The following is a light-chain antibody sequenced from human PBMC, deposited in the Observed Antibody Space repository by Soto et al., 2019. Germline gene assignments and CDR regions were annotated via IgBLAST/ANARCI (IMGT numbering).Light chain of an antibody. V-gene: IGKV1-5*03. CDR3: QQYNSYST. CDR1: QGISSY. J-gene: IGKJ1*01. CDR2: KAS. Sequence: IQLTQSPTSLSASVGDRVTITCRASQGISSYLAWYQHKPGKAPKLLIYKASSLESGVPSRFSGSGSVTEFTLTISSLQPDDFATYYCQQYNSYSTFGQGTKVDIK.